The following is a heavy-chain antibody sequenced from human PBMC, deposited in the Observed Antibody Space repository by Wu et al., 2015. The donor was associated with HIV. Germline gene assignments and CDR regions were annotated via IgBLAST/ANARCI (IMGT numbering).Heavy chain of an antibody. J-gene: IGHJ3*02. V-gene: IGHV1-69*05. CDR1: GGTFSSYA. D-gene: IGHD6-13*01. CDR2: IIPIFGTA. CDR3: ARFSGNTRIAAAGKAFDI. Sequence: QVQLVQSGAEVKKPGSSVKVSCKASGGTFSSYAISWVRQAPGQGLEWMGGIIPIFGTANYAQKFQGRVTITTDESTSTAYMELSSLRSEDTAVYYCARFSGNTRIAAAGKAFDIWGQGTMVTVSS.